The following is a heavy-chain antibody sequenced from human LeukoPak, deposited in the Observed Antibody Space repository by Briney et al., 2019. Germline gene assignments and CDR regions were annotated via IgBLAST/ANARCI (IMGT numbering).Heavy chain of an antibody. J-gene: IGHJ6*02. V-gene: IGHV4-59*01. CDR3: ARRSGIYYYYGMDV. CDR2: IYYSGST. CDR1: GGSISSYY. D-gene: IGHD3-10*01. Sequence: SETLSLTCSVSGGSISSYYWSWIRQPPGKGLEWIGHIYYSGSTNYNPSLKSRVTISIDTSKNQFSLWLSSVTAADTAVYYCARRSGIYYYYGMDVWGQGTTVTVSS.